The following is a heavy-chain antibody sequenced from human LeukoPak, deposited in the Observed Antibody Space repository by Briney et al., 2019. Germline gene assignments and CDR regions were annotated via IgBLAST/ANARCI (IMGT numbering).Heavy chain of an antibody. Sequence: SETLSLTCTVSGGSISSYYWGWIRQPPGKGLEWIGSIYYSGSTYYNPSLKSRVTISVDTSKNQFSLKLSSVTAADTAVYYCARHMFSGKQLVRGLFDYWGQGTLVTVSS. CDR1: GGSISSYY. D-gene: IGHD6-6*01. V-gene: IGHV4-39*01. J-gene: IGHJ4*02. CDR3: ARHMFSGKQLVRGLFDY. CDR2: IYYSGST.